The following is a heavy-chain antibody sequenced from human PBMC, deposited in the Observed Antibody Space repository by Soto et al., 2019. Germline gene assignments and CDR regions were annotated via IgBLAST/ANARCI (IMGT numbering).Heavy chain of an antibody. Sequence: QVQLQESGPGLVKPSQTLSLTCTVSGGSISSADYYWSWIRQHPGKGLEWIGYIYYSGSTYYNPSLKSRVNISVDTSKNQFSLKLTPVTAADMAVYYCARENGDFWTDAFDIWGQGTMVTVSS. J-gene: IGHJ3*02. CDR3: ARENGDFWTDAFDI. CDR1: GGSISSADYY. CDR2: IYYSGST. D-gene: IGHD3-3*01. V-gene: IGHV4-31*03.